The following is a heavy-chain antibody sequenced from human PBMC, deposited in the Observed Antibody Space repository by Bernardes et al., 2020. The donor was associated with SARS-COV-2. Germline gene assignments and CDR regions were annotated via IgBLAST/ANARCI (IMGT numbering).Heavy chain of an antibody. CDR1: GGSISSYY. CDR3: ARVPIAAAGFGYYYGMDV. V-gene: IGHV4-59*08. CDR2: IYYSGST. Sequence: SETLSLTCTVSGGSISSYYWSWIRQPPGKGLEWIGYIYYSGSTNYNPSLKSRVTISVDTSKNQFSLKLSSVTAADTAVYYCARVPIAAAGFGYYYGMDVWGQGTTVTVSS. D-gene: IGHD6-13*01. J-gene: IGHJ6*02.